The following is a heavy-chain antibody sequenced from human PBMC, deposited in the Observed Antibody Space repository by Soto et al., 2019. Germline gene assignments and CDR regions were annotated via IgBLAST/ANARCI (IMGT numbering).Heavy chain of an antibody. D-gene: IGHD2-2*02. Sequence: QVQLQQWGAGLLKPSETLSLTCAVYGGSFSGYYWSWIRQPPGKGLEWIGEINHSGSTNYNPSLKSRVTISVDTSKNQFSLKLSSVTAADTAVYYCARALLYGLSRGFDYWGQGTLVTVSS. V-gene: IGHV4-34*01. J-gene: IGHJ4*02. CDR1: GGSFSGYY. CDR2: INHSGST. CDR3: ARALLYGLSRGFDY.